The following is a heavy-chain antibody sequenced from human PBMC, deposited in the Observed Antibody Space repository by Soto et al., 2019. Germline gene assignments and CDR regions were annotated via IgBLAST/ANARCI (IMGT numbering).Heavy chain of an antibody. V-gene: IGHV6-1*01. J-gene: IGHJ5*02. CDR3: ARSPLAGTRENWFDP. D-gene: IGHD1-7*01. CDR1: GDIVSSNSAA. CDR2: TYYRSKWYN. Sequence: SQTLSLTCAVSGDIVSSNSAAWNWIRQSPSRGLEWLGRTYYRSKWYNDYAVSVKSRITINPDTSKNQFSLQLNSVTPEDTAVYYCARSPLAGTRENWFDPWGQGTLVTVSS.